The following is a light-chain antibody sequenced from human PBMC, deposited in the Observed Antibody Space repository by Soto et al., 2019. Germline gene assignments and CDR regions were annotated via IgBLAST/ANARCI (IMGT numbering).Light chain of an antibody. CDR3: AAWDGRLNNVL. J-gene: IGLJ2*01. V-gene: IGLV1-44*01. Sequence: QSVLTQPPSASGTPGQRVTISFSGSGSSIGTNTVNWYRQLPGTAPKLLIYGDNQRPSGVPDRFSGSKSGTSASLAISGLQSEDEADYYCAAWDGRLNNVLFGGGTKLTVL. CDR2: GDN. CDR1: GSSIGTNT.